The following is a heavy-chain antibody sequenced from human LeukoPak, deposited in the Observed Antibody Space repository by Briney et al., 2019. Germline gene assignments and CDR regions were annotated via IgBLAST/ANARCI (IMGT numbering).Heavy chain of an antibody. J-gene: IGHJ4*02. CDR2: IKPNSGGT. CDR1: GYTFTGYY. V-gene: IGHV1-2*02. Sequence: ASVKVSCKAAGYTFTGYYLHWVRQAPGQGLEWVGWIKPNSGGTNYAQKFQGRVTMTRDTSISTVYMELSRLRSDDTAVYYCSREDYWGQGTLVTVSS. CDR3: SREDY.